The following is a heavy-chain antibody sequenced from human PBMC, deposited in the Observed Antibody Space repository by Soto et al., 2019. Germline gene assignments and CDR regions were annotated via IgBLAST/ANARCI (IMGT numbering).Heavy chain of an antibody. J-gene: IGHJ4*02. CDR2: ISSGSSTI. CDR3: ARVYGIPVAGTLDF. V-gene: IGHV3-48*01. Sequence: EVQLVESGGGLVQPGGSLRLSCAASVFTFSSYSMNWVRQAPGKGLEWVSYISSGSSTIYYADSVKGRFPIARDNAKNSLYLQINSLRAEDTAVYYCARVYGIPVAGTLDFWGQGTLVTVSS. CDR1: VFTFSSYS. D-gene: IGHD6-19*01.